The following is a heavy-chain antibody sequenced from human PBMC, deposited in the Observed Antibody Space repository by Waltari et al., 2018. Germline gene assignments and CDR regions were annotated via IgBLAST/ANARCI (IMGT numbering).Heavy chain of an antibody. D-gene: IGHD3-10*01. CDR3: GRREGSVTMVRGIDQ. J-gene: IGHJ4*02. CDR1: VFTFSRSG. CDR2: SNSDGSGT. V-gene: IGHV3-74*01. Sequence: EVQLLEYGGGVVQPGRSLSLSGLASVFTFSRSGMHLVRQAPGKGVVWVSRSNSDGSGTGYADPVKGRFTITRDNAQNPLYLQMNSLRAEDTALYYCGRREGSVTMVRGIDQWGQGTLVTVSS.